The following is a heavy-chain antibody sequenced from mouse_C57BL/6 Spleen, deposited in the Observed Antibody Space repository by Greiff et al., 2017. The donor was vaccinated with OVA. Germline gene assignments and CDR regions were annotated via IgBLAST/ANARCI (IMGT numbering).Heavy chain of an antibody. Sequence: EVKLMESGGGLVQPKGSLKLSCAASGFSFNTYAMNWVRQAPGKGLEWVARIRSKSNNYATYYADSVKDRFTISRDDSESMLYLQMNNLKTEDTAMYYCVRHREWDVGNYFDYWGQGTTLTVSS. CDR1: GFSFNTYA. CDR3: VRHREWDVGNYFDY. V-gene: IGHV10-1*01. J-gene: IGHJ2*01. D-gene: IGHD4-1*01. CDR2: IRSKSNNYAT.